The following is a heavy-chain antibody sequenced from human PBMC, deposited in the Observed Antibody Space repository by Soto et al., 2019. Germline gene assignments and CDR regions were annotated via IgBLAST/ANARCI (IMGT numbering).Heavy chain of an antibody. V-gene: IGHV4-30-4*01. CDR3: AREKAVAGISFDF. J-gene: IGHJ4*02. Sequence: SETLSLTCTVSGGSISDGSYYWSWIRQPPGKGLEWIGHIYNSGNTYNNPSLRSRLTISLDTSKSQFSLNLNSVTAADTAVYYCAREKAVAGISFDFWGQGTPVTVSS. D-gene: IGHD6-19*01. CDR1: GGSISDGSYY. CDR2: IYNSGNT.